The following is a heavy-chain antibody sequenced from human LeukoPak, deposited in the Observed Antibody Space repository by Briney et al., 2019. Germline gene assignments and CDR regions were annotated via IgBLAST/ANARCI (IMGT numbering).Heavy chain of an antibody. CDR1: GDSIRSSY. J-gene: IGHJ3*01. D-gene: IGHD5-12*01. Sequence: SDTLSLTCTVSGDSIRSSYWNWIRQPPGKGLEWIGYIYYTGSTNYNPSLRSRVTISVDTSKNQVSLMLSSVTAADTAVYYCSRGRAAAFDVWGQGTMVTVSS. CDR2: IYYTGST. CDR3: SRGRAAAFDV. V-gene: IGHV4-59*01.